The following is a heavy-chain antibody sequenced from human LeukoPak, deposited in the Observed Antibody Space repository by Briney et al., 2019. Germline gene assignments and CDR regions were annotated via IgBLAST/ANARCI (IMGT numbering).Heavy chain of an antibody. CDR1: GFTFSSYG. V-gene: IGHV3-30*18. J-gene: IGHJ4*02. CDR2: ISYDGSNK. Sequence: GGSRRLSCAASGFTFSSYGMHWVRQAPGKGLEWVAVISYDGSNKYYADSVKGRFTISRDNSKNTLYLQMNSLRAEDTAVYYCAKSGGGYSGYDPYYFDYWGQGTLVTVSS. D-gene: IGHD5-12*01. CDR3: AKSGGGYSGYDPYYFDY.